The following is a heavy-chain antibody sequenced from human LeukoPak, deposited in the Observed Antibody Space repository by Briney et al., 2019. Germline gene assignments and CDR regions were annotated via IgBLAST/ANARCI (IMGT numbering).Heavy chain of an antibody. V-gene: IGHV4-59*01. CDR1: GDSFRSYY. J-gene: IGHJ5*01. CDR3: ARGRNLEWFDY. CDR2: IYYSGST. Sequence: SETLSLTCTVSGDSFRSYYWSWIRQPPGKGLEWIGYIYYSGSTNYIPSLKSRVTISVDTSKNQFSLKLNSVTAADTAVYYCARGRNLEWFDYWGQGTLVTVSS. D-gene: IGHD3-3*01.